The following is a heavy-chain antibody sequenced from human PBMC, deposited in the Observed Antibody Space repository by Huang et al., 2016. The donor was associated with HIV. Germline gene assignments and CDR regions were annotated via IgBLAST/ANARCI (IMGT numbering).Heavy chain of an antibody. CDR3: ARGGIYYDVLTGRQYYYNGLDV. V-gene: IGHV3-7*01. Sequence: EVHLVESGGDLVQPGGSLRLSCVASGFNFGSYWMGWVRQATGKGLEWVCNIKRDEREKKYVDSVKCRVTSSRANAKNTVSLLLTSLRSEDTAVYYCARGGIYYDVLTGRQYYYNGLDVWGQGTTVTVSS. CDR1: GFNFGSYW. J-gene: IGHJ6*02. CDR2: IKRDEREK. D-gene: IGHD3-9*01.